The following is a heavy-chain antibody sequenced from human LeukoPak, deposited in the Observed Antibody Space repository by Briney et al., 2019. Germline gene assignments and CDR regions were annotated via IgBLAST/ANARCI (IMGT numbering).Heavy chain of an antibody. D-gene: IGHD3-10*01. CDR3: AKGVGNAFDI. CDR1: GFTFSSYG. Sequence: GGSLRLSCAASGFTFSSYGMHWVRQAPGKGLEWVSGIWYDGSNKYYADSVKGRFTISRDNSKNTLYLQMNSLRAEDTAVYYCAKGVGNAFDIWGQGTMVSVSS. CDR2: IWYDGSNK. V-gene: IGHV3-33*06. J-gene: IGHJ3*02.